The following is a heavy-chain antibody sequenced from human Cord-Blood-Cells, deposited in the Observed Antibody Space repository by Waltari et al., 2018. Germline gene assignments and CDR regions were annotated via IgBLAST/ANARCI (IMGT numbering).Heavy chain of an antibody. J-gene: IGHJ4*02. V-gene: IGHV4-34*01. Sequence: QVQLQQWGAGLLKPSETLSLTCAVYGGSFSGYYWSWIRQPPGKGLEWIGEINHSGSTNYNPSLNSRVTISVDTSKNQFSLKLSSVTAADTAVYYCARHGGPLGYFDYWGQGTLVTVSS. CDR3: ARHGGPLGYFDY. D-gene: IGHD3-16*01. CDR1: GGSFSGYY. CDR2: INHSGST.